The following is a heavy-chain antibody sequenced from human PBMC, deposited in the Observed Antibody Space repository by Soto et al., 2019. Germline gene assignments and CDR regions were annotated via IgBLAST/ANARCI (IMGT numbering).Heavy chain of an antibody. D-gene: IGHD7-27*01. CDR3: ARHYPGHPYFDY. V-gene: IGHV4-59*08. Sequence: QVQLQESGPGLVKPSETLSLTCTVSGGSISSYYWSWIRQPPGKGLEWIGYIYYSGSTNYNPSLKCRVSISVDTSKNQFSLKLRSVTAADTAVYYCARHYPGHPYFDYWGQGALVTVSS. J-gene: IGHJ4*02. CDR1: GGSISSYY. CDR2: IYYSGST.